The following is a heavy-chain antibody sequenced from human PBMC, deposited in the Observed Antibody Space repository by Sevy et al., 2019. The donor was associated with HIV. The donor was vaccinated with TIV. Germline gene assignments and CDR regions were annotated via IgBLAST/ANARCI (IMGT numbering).Heavy chain of an antibody. J-gene: IGHJ4*02. V-gene: IGHV4-34*01. CDR2: INHSGST. CDR3: ARGPPDIVVVVAARYGIDY. Sequence: SETLSLTCAVYGGSFSGYYWSWIRQPPGKGLEWIGEINHSGSTNYNPSLKSRVTISVDTSKNQFSLKLSSVTAADTAVYYCARGPPDIVVVVAARYGIDYWGQRTLVTVSS. CDR1: GGSFSGYY. D-gene: IGHD2-15*01.